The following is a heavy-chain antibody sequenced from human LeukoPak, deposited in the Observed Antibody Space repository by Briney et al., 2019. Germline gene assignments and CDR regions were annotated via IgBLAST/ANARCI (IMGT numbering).Heavy chain of an antibody. CDR1: GFTFSSYS. CDR2: IQEDGSEK. J-gene: IGHJ3*02. CDR3: ARGGPKGAFDI. D-gene: IGHD3/OR15-3a*01. Sequence: GGSLRLSCAASGFTFSSYSMNWVRQAPGKGLEWVVNIQEDGSEKYYVDSVKGRFTISRDNAKNSLYLQMNSLRAEDTTVYYCARGGPKGAFDIWGQGTMVTVSS. V-gene: IGHV3-7*01.